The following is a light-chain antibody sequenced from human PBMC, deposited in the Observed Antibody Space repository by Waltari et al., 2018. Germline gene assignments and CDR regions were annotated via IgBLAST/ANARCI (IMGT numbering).Light chain of an antibody. J-gene: IGKJ4*01. CDR1: QTINNNF. CDR2: GAS. CDR3: QQYDGSILT. V-gene: IGKV3-20*01. Sequence: IVFTQSPDTLSLSPRQRATLPCRASQTINNNFLAWYQQKPGQAPRLLIPGASSRATGFPDRFSGSGSGTDFTLTISRLEPEDVAVYYCQQYDGSILTFGGGTKVEI.